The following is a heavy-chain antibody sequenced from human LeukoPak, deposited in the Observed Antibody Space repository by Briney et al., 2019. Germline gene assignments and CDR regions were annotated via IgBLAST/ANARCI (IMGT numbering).Heavy chain of an antibody. V-gene: IGHV4-34*01. CDR1: GESITAYY. CDR2: VRHSGST. J-gene: IGHJ4*02. Sequence: TSETLSLTCAVYGESITAYYWTWIRQPPGKRLEWIGEVRHSGSTNYNPSLKSRVTMSVDMSKNQFSLQLKFVTAADTAVYYCSGATATGTGRAFHYWAQGNLVPVSS. CDR3: SGATATGTGRAFHY. D-gene: IGHD3-10*01.